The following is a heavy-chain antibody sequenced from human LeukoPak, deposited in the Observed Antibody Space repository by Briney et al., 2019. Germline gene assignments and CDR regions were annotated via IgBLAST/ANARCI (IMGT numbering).Heavy chain of an antibody. CDR3: ARVWGYFDN. V-gene: IGHV4-59*01. CDR2: IYTSGNT. CDR1: GGSISSYY. J-gene: IGHJ4*02. Sequence: SETPSLTCTVSGGSISSYYWSWIRQSPGKGLEWIGFIYTSGNTNYNPSLKSRVTISVDTSKNQISLKLTSVTAADTAVYYCARVWGYFDNWGQGALVTVSS. D-gene: IGHD7-27*01.